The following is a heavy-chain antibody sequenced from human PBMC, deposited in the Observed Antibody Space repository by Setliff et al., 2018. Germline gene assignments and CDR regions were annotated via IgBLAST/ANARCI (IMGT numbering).Heavy chain of an antibody. CDR1: GGSISSYY. D-gene: IGHD1-1*01. J-gene: IGHJ4*02. CDR3: ARVRNTQNGFFDY. CDR2: IYYSGST. V-gene: IGHV4-59*01. Sequence: TETLSLTCTVSGGSISSYYWSWIRQPPGKGLEWIGYIYYSGSTNYNPSLKSRVTISVDTSKNQYSLKLSSVTSADTAVYYCARVRNTQNGFFDYWSQGTLVTVSS.